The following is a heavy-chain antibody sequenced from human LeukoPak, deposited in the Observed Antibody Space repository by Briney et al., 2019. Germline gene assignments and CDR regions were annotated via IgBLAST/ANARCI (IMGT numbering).Heavy chain of an antibody. Sequence: PGGSLRLSCAASGFTLSSYWMHWVRQAPGKGLVWVSRINSDGSSTSYADSVKGRFTISRDNAKNTLYLQMNSLRAEDTAVYYCARGGPYSSGSFDYWGQGTLVTVSS. CDR1: GFTLSSYW. J-gene: IGHJ4*02. V-gene: IGHV3-74*01. D-gene: IGHD6-19*01. CDR2: INSDGSST. CDR3: ARGGPYSSGSFDY.